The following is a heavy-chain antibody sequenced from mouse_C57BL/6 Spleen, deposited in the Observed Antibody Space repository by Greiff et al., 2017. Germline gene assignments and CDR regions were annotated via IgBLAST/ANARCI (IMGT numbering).Heavy chain of an antibody. CDR3: AKPPPPITTVDYAMDY. Sequence: QVQLKQPGAELVKPGASVKLSCKASGYTFTSYWMHWVKQRPGQGLEWIGMIHPNNGSTNYNEKFKSKAKLTVDKSSSTSYMQLSSLTSADSAVYYCAKPPPPITTVDYAMDYWGQGTSVTVSS. CDR2: IHPNNGST. D-gene: IGHD1-1*01. J-gene: IGHJ4*01. V-gene: IGHV1-64*01. CDR1: GYTFTSYW.